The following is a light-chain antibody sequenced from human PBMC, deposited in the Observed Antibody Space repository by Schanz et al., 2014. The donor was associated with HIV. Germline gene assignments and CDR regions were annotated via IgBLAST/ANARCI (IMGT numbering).Light chain of an antibody. J-gene: IGKJ4*01. Sequence: DIQMTQSPSSLSAFVGDTVSITCRASQTISISLNWYQQKPGKAPNLLIYAASTLQSGVPSRFSGSGSGTDFTLTISSLQPEDFATYYCQQRVDTFGGGTKVEIK. V-gene: IGKV1-39*01. CDR3: QQRVDT. CDR2: AAS. CDR1: QTISIS.